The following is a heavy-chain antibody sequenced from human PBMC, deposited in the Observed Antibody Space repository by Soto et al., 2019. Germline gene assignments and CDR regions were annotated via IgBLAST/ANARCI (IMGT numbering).Heavy chain of an antibody. Sequence: QVQLVQSGAEVKKPGASVKVSCKASGYTFTSYDMNWVRQATGQGLEWMGWMNPNSGNTGYAQKFQGRVTMTRNTSISTAYMELDSLRSEDTAVYYCARSLSANYYYYIDVWCKGTTVTVTS. D-gene: IGHD3-16*01. CDR2: MNPNSGNT. V-gene: IGHV1-8*01. CDR3: ARSLSANYYYYIDV. CDR1: GYTFTSYD. J-gene: IGHJ6*03.